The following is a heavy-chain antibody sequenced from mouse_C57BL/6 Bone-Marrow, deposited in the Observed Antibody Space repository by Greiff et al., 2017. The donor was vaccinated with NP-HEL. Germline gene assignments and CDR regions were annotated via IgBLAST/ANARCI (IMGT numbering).Heavy chain of an antibody. CDR1: GYTFTSYG. J-gene: IGHJ2*01. V-gene: IGHV1-81*01. D-gene: IGHD1-1*01. Sequence: LQESGAELARPGASVKLSCKASGYTFTSYGISWVKQRTGQGLEWIGEIYPRSGNTYYNEKFKGKATLTADKSSSTAYMELRSLTSEDSAVYFCARIRIYYYGSSDGRGFDDWGQGTTLTVSS. CDR3: ARIRIYYYGSSDGRGFDD. CDR2: IYPRSGNT.